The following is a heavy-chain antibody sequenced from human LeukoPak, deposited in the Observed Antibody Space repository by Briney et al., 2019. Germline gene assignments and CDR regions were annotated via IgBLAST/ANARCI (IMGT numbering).Heavy chain of an antibody. Sequence: TPSQTLSLTCTVSGGSISSGNHFWTWIRQPAGKGLEWIGRIFTGGSTNYNPSLESRLTMSIDTSKNQFSLKLSSVTAADTAMYFCGFSEGDFWGQGALVTVSS. CDR3: GFSEGDF. V-gene: IGHV4-61*02. D-gene: IGHD6-25*01. J-gene: IGHJ4*02. CDR2: IFTGGST. CDR1: GGSISSGNHF.